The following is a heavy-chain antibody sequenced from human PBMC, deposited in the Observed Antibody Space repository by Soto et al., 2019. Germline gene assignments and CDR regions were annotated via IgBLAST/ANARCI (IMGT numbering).Heavy chain of an antibody. J-gene: IGHJ4*02. CDR2: ISYSGST. Sequence: TLSLTCTVSGGSISSGGYYWSWIRQHPGKGLEWIGYISYSGSTYYNPSLKSRVTISIDTSKNQFSLKLNSVTAADTAVYYCAREDSSGYFHYWGQGTLVTV. CDR3: AREDSSGYFHY. D-gene: IGHD3-22*01. CDR1: GGSISSGGYY. V-gene: IGHV4-31*03.